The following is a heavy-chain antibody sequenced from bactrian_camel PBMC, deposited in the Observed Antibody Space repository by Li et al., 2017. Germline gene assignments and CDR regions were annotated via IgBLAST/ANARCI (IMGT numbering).Heavy chain of an antibody. CDR1: GYTKC. D-gene: IGHD6*01. CDR3: ATRLTYGGSWYPPDFGY. J-gene: IGHJ6*01. V-gene: IGHV3S53*01. Sequence: HVQLVESGGGSVQPGGSLSLYCATSGYTKCMAWFRQVPGREREAVASIAMDGSTSYIDSVKGRFTISRDNAKNTLYLQMNSLKTEDTAVYYCATRLTYGGSWYPPDFGYWGQGTQVTVS. CDR2: IAMDGST.